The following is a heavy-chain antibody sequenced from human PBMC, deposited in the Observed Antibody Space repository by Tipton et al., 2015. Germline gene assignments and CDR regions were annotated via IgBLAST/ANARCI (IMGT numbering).Heavy chain of an antibody. Sequence: TLSLTCSVSSDSISKYYWSWIRQPPGKELEWIGYIQYSGSTNYNPSLKSRVTISVDTSKTQFSLKMSSVTASDTAVYYCARARGRHGGLVDSGGQGTLVTVSS. CDR2: IQYSGST. V-gene: IGHV4-59*01. CDR1: SDSISKYY. CDR3: ARARGRHGGLVDS. D-gene: IGHD4-23*01. J-gene: IGHJ4*02.